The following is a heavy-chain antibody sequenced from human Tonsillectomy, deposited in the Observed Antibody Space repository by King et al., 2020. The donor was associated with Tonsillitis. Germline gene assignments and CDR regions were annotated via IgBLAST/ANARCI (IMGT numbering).Heavy chain of an antibody. CDR2: IYYSGST. D-gene: IGHD5-18*01. V-gene: IGHV4-59*01. Sequence: QLQESGPGLVKPSETLFLTCTVSGGSISSYYWSWIRQPPGKGLEWIGYIYYSGSTNNNPSLKSRVTISVDTSNNQFSLKLSAVTAADTAVYYCARGAEHSYGYVSNYMDVWGKGTTVTVSS. CDR1: GGSISSYY. J-gene: IGHJ6*03. CDR3: ARGAEHSYGYVSNYMDV.